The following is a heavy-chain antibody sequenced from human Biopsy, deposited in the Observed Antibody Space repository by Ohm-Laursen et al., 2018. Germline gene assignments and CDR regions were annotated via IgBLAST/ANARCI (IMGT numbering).Heavy chain of an antibody. V-gene: IGHV4-4*07. CDR1: GGLNSNYY. J-gene: IGHJ4*02. D-gene: IGHD1-7*01. Sequence: SETLSLTCSVSGGLNSNYYWSWVRQSAGKGLEWIGRLYTSGDTNYNPSLKSRVSVSEDTSRRQFSLRLTSVTAADTAVYYCATGPKRLTGTSYFESWGRGILVIVSS. CDR3: ATGPKRLTGTSYFES. CDR2: LYTSGDT.